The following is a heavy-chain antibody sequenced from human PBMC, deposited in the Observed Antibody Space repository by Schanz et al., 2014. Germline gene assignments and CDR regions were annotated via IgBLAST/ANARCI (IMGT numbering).Heavy chain of an antibody. CDR2: IWSDGSTK. CDR1: GFAFSVYG. D-gene: IGHD6-13*01. V-gene: IGHV3-33*01. Sequence: QVQMVESGGGVVQPGRSLRLSCAASGFAFSVYGMHWVRQAPGKGPEWVAVIWSDGSTKYYADSVKGRFTISRDNSKNTLYLQRNSLRADAAAVEFCARAHGSSWCGKGLDIWGPGTQVTVSS. J-gene: IGHJ4*02. CDR3: ARAHGSSWCGKGLDI.